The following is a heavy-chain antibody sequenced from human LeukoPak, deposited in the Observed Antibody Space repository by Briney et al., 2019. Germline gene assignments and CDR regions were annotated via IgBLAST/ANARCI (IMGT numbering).Heavy chain of an antibody. CDR1: GGSISSGSYY. Sequence: SQTLSLTCTVSGGSISSGSYYWSWIRQPAGKGLEWIGRIYTSGSTNYNPSLKSRVTMSVDTSKNQFSLKLSSVTAADTAAYYCAREGLGRDAFDIWGQGTMVTVSS. D-gene: IGHD3-16*01. J-gene: IGHJ3*02. CDR2: IYTSGST. V-gene: IGHV4-61*02. CDR3: AREGLGRDAFDI.